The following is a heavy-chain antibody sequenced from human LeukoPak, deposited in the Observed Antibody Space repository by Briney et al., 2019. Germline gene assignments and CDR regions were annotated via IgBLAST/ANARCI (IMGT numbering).Heavy chain of an antibody. CDR1: GGSISSYY. CDR2: IYYSGST. J-gene: IGHJ5*02. D-gene: IGHD1-26*01. V-gene: IGHV4-59*01. Sequence: SETLSLTCTVSGGSISSYYWSWIRQPPGKGLEWIGYIYYSGSTNYNPSLKSRVTISVDTSKNQFSLKLSSVTAAHTALYYCARTSGSYANWFDPWGQGTLVTVSS. CDR3: ARTSGSYANWFDP.